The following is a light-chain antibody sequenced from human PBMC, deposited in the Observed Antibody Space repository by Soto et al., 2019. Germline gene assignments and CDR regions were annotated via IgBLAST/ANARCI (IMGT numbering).Light chain of an antibody. J-gene: IGLJ1*01. CDR2: AVS. CDR3: FSFTTTSTHV. Sequence: SVLTQPASVSGSPGQSITISCTGTSSDVGLYDYVSWYQQHPGKAPQLMIYAVSNRPSGVSNRFSASKSGNTASLFISGLQAEDEADYYCFSFTTTSTHVFGTGTKVTVL. CDR1: SSDVGLYDY. V-gene: IGLV2-14*01.